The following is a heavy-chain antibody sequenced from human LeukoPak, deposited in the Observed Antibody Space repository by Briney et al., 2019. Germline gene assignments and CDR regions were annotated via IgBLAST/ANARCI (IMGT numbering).Heavy chain of an antibody. Sequence: GVSLRLSCAASGFTFSSYSMNWVRQAPGKGLEWVSSISSSSSYIYYADSVKGRFTISRDNDKNSLYLQMNSLRAEDTAIYYCARDIVVVPAAHSVMDVWGQGTTVTVSS. J-gene: IGHJ6*02. CDR2: ISSSSSYI. V-gene: IGHV3-21*01. CDR3: ARDIVVVPAAHSVMDV. D-gene: IGHD2-2*01. CDR1: GFTFSSYS.